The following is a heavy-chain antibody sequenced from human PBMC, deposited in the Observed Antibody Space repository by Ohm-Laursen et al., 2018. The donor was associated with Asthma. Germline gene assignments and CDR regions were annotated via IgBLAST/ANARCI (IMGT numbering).Heavy chain of an antibody. D-gene: IGHD6-19*01. CDR3: ARIGSFSAGIYFDS. J-gene: IGHJ4*02. CDR1: GFTFSSYA. V-gene: IGHV3-11*01. Sequence: SLRLSCAAFGFTFSSYAMSWIRQAPGKGLEWVSHISGLGYTIHSADSVKGRFTISRDNANNSLHLQMNSLRAEDTAVYYCARIGSFSAGIYFDSWGQGTLVTVSS. CDR2: ISGLGYTI.